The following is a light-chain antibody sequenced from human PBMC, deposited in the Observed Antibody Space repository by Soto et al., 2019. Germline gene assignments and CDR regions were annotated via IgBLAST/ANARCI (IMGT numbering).Light chain of an antibody. J-gene: IGKJ4*01. V-gene: IGKV3-20*01. CDR2: GAS. CDR1: QSVSRSY. Sequence: ESVLRQSPGTMSLSPGERDTLSCRASQSVSRSYLAWYQQKPGQPPRLLIFGASSRATGIPDRFTGSGSGTDFTLTITRLEPEDFAVYYCQHYRTSFGGGTKVEIK. CDR3: QHYRTS.